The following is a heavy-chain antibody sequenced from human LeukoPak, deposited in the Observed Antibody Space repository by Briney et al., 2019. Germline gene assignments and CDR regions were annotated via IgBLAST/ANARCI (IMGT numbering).Heavy chain of an antibody. J-gene: IGHJ3*02. V-gene: IGHV3-23*01. CDR2: ISGSGGST. Sequence: GGSLRLSCAASGFTFSSYAMSWVRQAPGKGLEWVSAISGSGGSTYYADSVKGRFTISRDNSKNTLYLQMNSLRAEDTAVYYCAKDPHDILTGRNAFDIWGQGTMVTVSS. D-gene: IGHD3-9*01. CDR3: AKDPHDILTGRNAFDI. CDR1: GFTFSSYA.